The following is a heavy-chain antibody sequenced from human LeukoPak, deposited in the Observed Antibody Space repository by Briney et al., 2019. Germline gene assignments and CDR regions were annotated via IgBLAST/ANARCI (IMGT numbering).Heavy chain of an antibody. CDR2: LNPNSGGT. J-gene: IGHJ1*01. CDR1: GYTFTGFC. D-gene: IGHD3-10*01. V-gene: IGHV1-2*02. Sequence: AAVKVSCKASGYTFTGFCIHWVRQAPGQGLEWMGWLNPNSGGTNYAQNFQGRVTMTRDTSISTGYMELSRLRSDDTAVYYCARDLDNYSGSGSYYNGDPLFQHWGQGTLVTVSS. CDR3: ARDLDNYSGSGSYYNGDPLFQH.